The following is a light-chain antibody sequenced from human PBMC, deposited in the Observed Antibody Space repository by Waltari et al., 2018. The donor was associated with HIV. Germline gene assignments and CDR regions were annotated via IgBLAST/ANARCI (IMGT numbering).Light chain of an antibody. Sequence: SYVLTQPPSVSVDPGETARITCWGTNIGSKSVQWYQQKPGQAPVLVSYDDNARPSGIPERFSGSSSGNTATLTISRVEAGDEADYYCQVWDTTTDQWVFGGGTELAVL. CDR2: DDN. J-gene: IGLJ3*02. CDR3: QVWDTTTDQWV. CDR1: NIGSKS. V-gene: IGLV3-21*02.